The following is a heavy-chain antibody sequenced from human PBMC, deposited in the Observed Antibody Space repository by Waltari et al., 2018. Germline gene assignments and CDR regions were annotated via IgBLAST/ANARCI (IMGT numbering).Heavy chain of an antibody. V-gene: IGHV3-7*01. J-gene: IGHJ3*02. Sequence: EVQLVESGGGLVQPGGSLRLSCAASGFTFSSYWMSWVRQAPGKGLEWVANIKQDGSEKYYVDSVKGRFTISRDNAKNSLYLQMNSLRAEDTAVYYCARGAVSSWYNDAFDIWGQGTMVTVSS. CDR3: ARGAVSSWYNDAFDI. D-gene: IGHD6-13*01. CDR2: IKQDGSEK. CDR1: GFTFSSYW.